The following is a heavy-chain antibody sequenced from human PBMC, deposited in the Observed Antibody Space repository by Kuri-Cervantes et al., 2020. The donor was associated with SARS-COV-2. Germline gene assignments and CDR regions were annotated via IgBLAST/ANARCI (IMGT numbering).Heavy chain of an antibody. CDR2: INQDGSAT. CDR3: VCDTNRVKVY. Sequence: GESLKISCAVSGFTFRSYWMSWVRQAPGKGLEYVANINQDGSATYYVDSVKGRFTISRDNTESSLYLQMNSLRAEDTAVYYRVCDTNRVKVYWGQGTLVTVSS. J-gene: IGHJ4*02. D-gene: IGHD5-18*01. V-gene: IGHV3-7*02. CDR1: GFTFRSYW.